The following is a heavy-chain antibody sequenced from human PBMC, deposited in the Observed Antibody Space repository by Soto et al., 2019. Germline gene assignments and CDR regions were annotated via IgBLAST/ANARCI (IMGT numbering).Heavy chain of an antibody. CDR3: ASGYDSSGYAGGFQH. V-gene: IGHV3-23*04. J-gene: IGHJ1*01. CDR2: ISGSGGST. Sequence: VQLVQSGAEVKKPGASVKVSCKASGYTFSSYAMSWVRQAPGKGLEWVSAISGSGGSTYYADSVKGRFTISRDNSKNTLYLQMNSLRAEDTAVYYCASGYDSSGYAGGFQHWGQGTLVTVSS. D-gene: IGHD3-22*01. CDR1: GYTFSSYA.